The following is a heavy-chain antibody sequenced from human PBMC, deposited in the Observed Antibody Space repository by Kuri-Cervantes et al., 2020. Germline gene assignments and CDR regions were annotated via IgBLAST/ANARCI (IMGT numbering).Heavy chain of an antibody. D-gene: IGHD6-13*01. Sequence: SVKVSCKASGGTFSSYAISWVRQAPGQRLEWMGGIIPIFGTANYAQKFQGRVTITADESTSTAYMELSSLRSEDTAVYYCARGLYSSSWSTPYYYYGMDVWGQGTTVTVSS. CDR3: ARGLYSSSWSTPYYYYGMDV. CDR2: IIPIFGTA. CDR1: GGTFSSYA. V-gene: IGHV1-69*13. J-gene: IGHJ6*02.